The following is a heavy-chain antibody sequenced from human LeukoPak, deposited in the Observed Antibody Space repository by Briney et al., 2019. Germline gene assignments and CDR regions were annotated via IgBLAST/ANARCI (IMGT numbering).Heavy chain of an antibody. Sequence: GGSLRLSCAASGFTFSTYNMNWVRQAPGKGLEWVSYISSSGSTIYYADSVKGRFTISRDNAKNSLYLQMNSLRAEDTAVYYCARVGALNYFDYWGQGTLVTVSS. CDR3: ARVGALNYFDY. D-gene: IGHD1-26*01. CDR2: ISSSGSTI. J-gene: IGHJ4*02. V-gene: IGHV3-48*04. CDR1: GFTFSTYN.